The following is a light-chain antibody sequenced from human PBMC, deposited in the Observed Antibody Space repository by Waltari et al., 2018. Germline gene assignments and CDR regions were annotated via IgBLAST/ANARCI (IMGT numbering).Light chain of an antibody. CDR1: SSDIGYYNY. CDR2: EVS. J-gene: IGLJ2*01. V-gene: IGLV2-14*01. Sequence: QSALTQPASVSGSPGQSITISCTGASSDIGYYNYVSWYQQHPGKAPKLVIYEVSNRPSGVSNRFSGSKSGNTASLTISGLRAEDEADYYCSSYTSSSTVVCGGGTKLTVL. CDR3: SSYTSSSTVV.